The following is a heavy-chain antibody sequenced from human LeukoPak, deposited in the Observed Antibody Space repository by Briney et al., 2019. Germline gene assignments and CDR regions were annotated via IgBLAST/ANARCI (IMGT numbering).Heavy chain of an antibody. CDR2: IYTSGST. CDR1: GGSISSYY. D-gene: IGHD5-12*01. CDR3: ASQPYSGYGGNNWFDA. V-gene: IGHV4-4*07. Sequence: SKTLSLTCTVSGGSISSYYWSWIRQPAGKGLEWIGRIYTSGSTNYNPSLKSRVTMSVDTSKNQFSLKVSSVTAADTAVYYCASQPYSGYGGNNWFDAWGQGTLVTVSS. J-gene: IGHJ5*02.